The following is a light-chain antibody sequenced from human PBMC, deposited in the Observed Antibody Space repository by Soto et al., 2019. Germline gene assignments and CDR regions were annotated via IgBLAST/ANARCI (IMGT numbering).Light chain of an antibody. CDR1: SSKLGTNF. Sequence: QSVVTQPHSASGTPGQRVTISCSGSSSKLGTNFVYWYQHLPGTAHKLLIYRTAQRPSGVPDRFSGSKSGTSASLAISGLRSEDEAEYFCASWDDSLSVVVFVGGTKLTVL. CDR2: RTA. CDR3: ASWDDSLSVVV. J-gene: IGLJ2*01. V-gene: IGLV1-47*01.